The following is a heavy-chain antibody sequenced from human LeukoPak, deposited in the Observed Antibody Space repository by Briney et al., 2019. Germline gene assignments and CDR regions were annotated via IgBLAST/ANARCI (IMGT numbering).Heavy chain of an antibody. J-gene: IGHJ4*02. CDR1: GYSISSGYY. V-gene: IGHV4-38-2*02. CDR2: DHHSGST. Sequence: SETLSLTCNVSGYSISSGYYWGWIRQPPGKGLEWIGSDHHSGSTYYNPPLKSRVTISIDTSKNQFSLKLSSVTAADTAVYYCARAPYCSGGSCYPLGYYFDYWGQGTLVAVSS. CDR3: ARAPYCSGGSCYPLGYYFDY. D-gene: IGHD2-15*01.